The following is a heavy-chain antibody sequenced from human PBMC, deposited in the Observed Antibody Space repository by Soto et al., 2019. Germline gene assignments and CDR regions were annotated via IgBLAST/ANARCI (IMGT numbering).Heavy chain of an antibody. Sequence: QVQLQESGPGLVKPSETLSLTCSVSGGSISDYYWSWIRQPPGRGLEWIGYIYKSGSTNYNPSLKRRVTISVDTSKNLFSLKLSSVTAADTAVYYCARDQDGSPHFDSWGQGTLVTVSS. D-gene: IGHD1-26*01. CDR3: ARDQDGSPHFDS. CDR2: IYKSGST. V-gene: IGHV4-59*01. J-gene: IGHJ4*02. CDR1: GGSISDYY.